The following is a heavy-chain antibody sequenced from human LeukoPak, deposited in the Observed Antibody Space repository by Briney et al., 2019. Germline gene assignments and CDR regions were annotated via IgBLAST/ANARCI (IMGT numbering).Heavy chain of an antibody. CDR3: ARGARYCSSTSCYIDWFDP. CDR1: GGSMSRYY. D-gene: IGHD2-2*02. Sequence: PSETLSLTCTVSGGSMSRYYWSWIRQSPGTGLEWIGNIFYSGSTNYNPSLKSRLTISVDTSQNQFSLNLDSVTAADTAVYYCARGARYCSSTSCYIDWFDPWGQGTLVTVSS. V-gene: IGHV4-59*08. J-gene: IGHJ5*02. CDR2: IFYSGST.